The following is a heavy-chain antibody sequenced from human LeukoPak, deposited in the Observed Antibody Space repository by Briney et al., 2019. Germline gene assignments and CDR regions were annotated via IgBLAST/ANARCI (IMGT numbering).Heavy chain of an antibody. Sequence: GESLKISCKGSGYSFSTNWIDWVRQMPGKGLEWMGIIYPSDSDTRYNPSFQGQVTISADRSISTTSLQWRSLKASDTATYYCARLSPGVGATAEYWGQGTLVTVSS. V-gene: IGHV5-51*01. D-gene: IGHD1-26*01. J-gene: IGHJ4*02. CDR1: GYSFSTNW. CDR3: ARLSPGVGATAEY. CDR2: IYPSDSDT.